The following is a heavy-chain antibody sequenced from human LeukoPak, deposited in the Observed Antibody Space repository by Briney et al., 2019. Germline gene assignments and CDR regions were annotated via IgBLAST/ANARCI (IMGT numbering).Heavy chain of an antibody. Sequence: GGSLRLSCAASGFAFSNYAMSWVRQAPGKGLEWVSAISGSGGSTYYADSVKGRFTISRDNTKNTLYLQMNSLRAEDTAVYYCAKDVDCSSTSCYLFDYWGQGTLVTVSS. V-gene: IGHV3-23*01. CDR1: GFAFSNYA. J-gene: IGHJ4*02. CDR2: ISGSGGST. CDR3: AKDVDCSSTSCYLFDY. D-gene: IGHD2-2*01.